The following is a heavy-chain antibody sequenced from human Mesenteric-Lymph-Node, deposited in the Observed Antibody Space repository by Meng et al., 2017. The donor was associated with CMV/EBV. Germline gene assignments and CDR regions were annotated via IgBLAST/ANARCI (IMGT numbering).Heavy chain of an antibody. D-gene: IGHD5-12*01. CDR3: AKDDSGYDPEHFDY. CDR1: GFAFSRYV. Sequence: GGSLRLSCAASGFAFSRYVMSWVRQTPGKGLEWVSGITTSGGNTYYADSVKGRFTISRDNSKDTLYLQMNSLRAEDTAVYYCAKDDSGYDPEHFDYWGQGTLVTVSS. J-gene: IGHJ4*02. CDR2: ITTSGGNT. V-gene: IGHV3-23*01.